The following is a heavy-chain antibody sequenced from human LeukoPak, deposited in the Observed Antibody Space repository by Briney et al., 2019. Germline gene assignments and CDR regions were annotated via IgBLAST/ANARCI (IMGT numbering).Heavy chain of an antibody. CDR3: ARGGYNRYYFDY. Sequence: PSQTLSLTCAVSGGSISSGGYSWSWIRQPPGKGLEWIGYIYHSGSTYYNPSLKSRVTISVDRSKNQFSLKLSSVTAADTAVYYCARGGYNRYYFDYWGQGTLVTVSS. J-gene: IGHJ4*02. V-gene: IGHV4-30-2*01. CDR2: IYHSGST. D-gene: IGHD5-24*01. CDR1: GGSISSGGYS.